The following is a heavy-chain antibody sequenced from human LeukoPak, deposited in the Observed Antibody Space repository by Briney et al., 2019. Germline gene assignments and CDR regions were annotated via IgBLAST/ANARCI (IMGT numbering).Heavy chain of an antibody. V-gene: IGHV3-11*04. Sequence: GGSLRLSCAASGLTFSDYYVSWIRQAPGKGLEWVSYISSSGNTIYYADSVKGRFTISRDNAKNSLYLQMNSLRAEDTAVYHCARDAYYYDSSGYYVYWGQGTLVTVSS. CDR1: GLTFSDYY. CDR2: ISSSGNTI. J-gene: IGHJ4*02. CDR3: ARDAYYYDSSGYYVY. D-gene: IGHD3-22*01.